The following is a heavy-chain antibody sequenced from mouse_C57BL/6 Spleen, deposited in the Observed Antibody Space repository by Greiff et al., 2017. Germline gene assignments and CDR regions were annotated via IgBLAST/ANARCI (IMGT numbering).Heavy chain of an antibody. J-gene: IGHJ2*01. D-gene: IGHD1-1*01. Sequence: VQLQQSGAELARPGASVKLSCKASGYTFTSYGISWVKQSTGQGLEWIGEIYPRSGNTYYNEKFKGKATLTADKSSSTAYMELRSLTSEDSAVYFCARPGGTPYFDYWGQGTTLTVSS. CDR1: GYTFTSYG. CDR2: IYPRSGNT. V-gene: IGHV1-81*01. CDR3: ARPGGTPYFDY.